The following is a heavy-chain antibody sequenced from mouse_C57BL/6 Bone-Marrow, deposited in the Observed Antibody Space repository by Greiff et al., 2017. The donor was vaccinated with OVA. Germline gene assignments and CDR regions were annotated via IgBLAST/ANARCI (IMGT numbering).Heavy chain of an antibody. Sequence: QVTLKVSGPGILQSSQTLSLSCSSSGFSLSTSGMGVSWIRQPSGKGLVWLAHIYWDDDKCSNPFLKSRPTTSKDTSRNQVILKITIVDTADTATDYCARREDDYDGYYAMDYWGQGTSVTVSS. J-gene: IGHJ4*01. D-gene: IGHD2-4*01. V-gene: IGHV8-12*01. CDR1: GFSLSTSGMG. CDR2: IYWDDDK. CDR3: ARREDDYDGYYAMDY.